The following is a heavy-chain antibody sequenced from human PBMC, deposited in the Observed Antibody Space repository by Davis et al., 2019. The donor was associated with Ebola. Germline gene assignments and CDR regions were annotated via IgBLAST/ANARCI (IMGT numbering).Heavy chain of an antibody. CDR3: ARNYYDSSGPLY. Sequence: ASVQVSCKASGYTFTSYYMHWVRQAPGQGLEWMGWISAYNGNTNYAQKLQGRVTMTTDTSTSTAYMELRSLRSDDTAVYYCARNYYDSSGPLYWGQGTLVTVSS. V-gene: IGHV1-18*04. J-gene: IGHJ4*02. CDR2: ISAYNGNT. CDR1: GYTFTSYY. D-gene: IGHD3-22*01.